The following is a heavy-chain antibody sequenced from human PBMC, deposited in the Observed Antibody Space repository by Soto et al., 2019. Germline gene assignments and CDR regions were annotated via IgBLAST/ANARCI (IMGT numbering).Heavy chain of an antibody. CDR3: ARDSLTGNYFDP. CDR2: IYHSGYT. V-gene: IGHV4-30-2*01. J-gene: IGHJ5*02. CDR1: GGSISSGGYA. D-gene: IGHD1-7*01. Sequence: QMRLQESGSGLVKPSQTLSLTCAVSGGSISSGGYAWNWIRQPPGKGLEWIGYIYHSGYTSYNPARENXXTISVDKSKNQFSLTLSFVTAADTAVYYCARDSLTGNYFDPWGQGTLVTVSS.